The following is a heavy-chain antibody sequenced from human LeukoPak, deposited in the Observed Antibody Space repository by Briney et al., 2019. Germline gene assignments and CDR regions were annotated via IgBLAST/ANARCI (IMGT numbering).Heavy chain of an antibody. CDR1: GFTFSSYA. CDR3: ARESYYDSSGGVGYFDY. CDR2: ISYDGSNK. Sequence: PGGSLRLSCAASGFTFSSYAMHWVRQAPGKGLEWVAVISYDGSNKYYADSVKGRFTISRDNAKNSLYLQMNSLRAEDTAVYYCARESYYDSSGGVGYFDYWGQGTLVTVSS. V-gene: IGHV3-30-3*01. J-gene: IGHJ4*02. D-gene: IGHD3-22*01.